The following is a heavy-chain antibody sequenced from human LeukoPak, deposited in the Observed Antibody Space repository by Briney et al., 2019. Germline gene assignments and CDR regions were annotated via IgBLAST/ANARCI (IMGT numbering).Heavy chain of an antibody. D-gene: IGHD3-10*01. CDR3: ATSYYGSGSYWFPFDP. J-gene: IGHJ5*02. CDR1: GGSISSGSYY. Sequence: PSQTLSLTCTVSGGSISSGSYYWSWIRQPAGMGLEWIGRIYTSGSTNYNPSLKSRVTISVDTSKNQFSLKLSSVTAADTAVYYCATSYYGSGSYWFPFDPWGQGTLVTVSS. V-gene: IGHV4-61*02. CDR2: IYTSGST.